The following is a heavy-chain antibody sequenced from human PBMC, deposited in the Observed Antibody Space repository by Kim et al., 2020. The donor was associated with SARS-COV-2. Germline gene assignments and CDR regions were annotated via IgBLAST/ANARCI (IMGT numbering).Heavy chain of an antibody. J-gene: IGHJ3*02. CDR3: TRVPPYSNSWWDAFD. V-gene: IGHV3-73*01. Sequence: GGSLRLSCAASGFTFSDSAMYWVRQASGKGLEWVGRIRSKANSYATAYAASGKGRFTISRDDSKNTAYLQMNSLKAEDTAIYYCTRVPPYSNSWWDAFD. CDR2: IRSKANSYAT. D-gene: IGHD6-13*01. CDR1: GFTFSDSA.